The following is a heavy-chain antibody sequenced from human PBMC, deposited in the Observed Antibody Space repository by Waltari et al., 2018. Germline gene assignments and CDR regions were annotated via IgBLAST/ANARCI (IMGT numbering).Heavy chain of an antibody. J-gene: IGHJ4*01. CDR1: DGSMTGHY. CDR3: ARTSRAIDYYFDY. CDR2: IYYSGNT. D-gene: IGHD3-10*01. V-gene: IGHV4-59*11. Sequence: QVQLQASGPGLVKPSETLSLTCTVSDGSMTGHYWSWIRQPPGKGLEWIGYIYYSGNTNYNPSLKSRVTISVDTSKTQFSLKLNSVTAADTALYYCARTSRAIDYYFDYWGQGTLVTVSS.